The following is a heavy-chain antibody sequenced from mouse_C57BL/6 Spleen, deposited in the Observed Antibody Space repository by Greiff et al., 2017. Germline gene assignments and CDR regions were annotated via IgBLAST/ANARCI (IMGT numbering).Heavy chain of an antibody. J-gene: IGHJ2*01. Sequence: QVQLQQPGAELVRPGSSVKLSCKASGYTFTSYWMDWVKQRPGQGLEWIGNIYPSDSETHYNQKFKDKATLTVDKSSSTAYMQLSSLTSEDSAVYYWARLPRGYYFDYWGQGTTLTVSS. CDR2: IYPSDSET. CDR1: GYTFTSYW. CDR3: ARLPRGYYFDY. V-gene: IGHV1-61*01.